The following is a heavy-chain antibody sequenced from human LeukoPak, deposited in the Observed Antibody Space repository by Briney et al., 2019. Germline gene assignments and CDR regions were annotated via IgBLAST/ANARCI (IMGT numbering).Heavy chain of an antibody. CDR1: GGSISSSSYC. V-gene: IGHV4-39*01. J-gene: IGHJ4*02. D-gene: IGHD4-17*01. Sequence: SETLSLTCTVSGGSISSSSYCWGWIRQPPGKGLEWIGSIYYSGSTYYNPSLKSRVTISVDTSKNQFSLKLSSVTAADTAVCYCASLSDYGDQLDYWGQGTLVTVSS. CDR2: IYYSGST. CDR3: ASLSDYGDQLDY.